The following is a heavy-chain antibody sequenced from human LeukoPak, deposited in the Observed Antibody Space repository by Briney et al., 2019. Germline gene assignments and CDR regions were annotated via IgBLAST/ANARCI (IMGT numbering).Heavy chain of an antibody. Sequence: GGSLRLSCAASGFIFGSYEMNWVRQAPGKGLEWVSYISSSGSTIYYADSVKGRFTISRDNAKNSLYLQMNSLRAEDTAVFYCATLPYYYDSSGSYYFDYWGQGTLVTVSS. CDR2: ISSSGSTI. J-gene: IGHJ4*02. CDR3: ATLPYYYDSSGSYYFDY. V-gene: IGHV3-48*03. CDR1: GFIFGSYE. D-gene: IGHD3-22*01.